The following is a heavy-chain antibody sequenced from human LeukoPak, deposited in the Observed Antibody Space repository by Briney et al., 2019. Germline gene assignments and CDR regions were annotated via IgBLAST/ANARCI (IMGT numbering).Heavy chain of an antibody. D-gene: IGHD3-22*01. CDR2: ISGSGGST. Sequence: GGSLRLSCAASGFTFSSYAMSWVRQAPGKGLEWVSAISGSGGSTYYADSVKGRFTISRDNSKNTLYLQMYSLRAEDTAVYYCAKDTGHVDYYDSSGHDYWGQGTLVTVSS. J-gene: IGHJ4*02. CDR3: AKDTGHVDYYDSSGHDY. V-gene: IGHV3-23*01. CDR1: GFTFSSYA.